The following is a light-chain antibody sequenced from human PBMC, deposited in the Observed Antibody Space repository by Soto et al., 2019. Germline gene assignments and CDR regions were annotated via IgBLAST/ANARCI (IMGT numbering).Light chain of an antibody. V-gene: IGLV1-47*01. J-gene: IGLJ3*02. Sequence: QSVLTPPPSVSGTPGQRVTISCSGSSSNIGSDYVYWFQQLPGTAPKVLIYRNNQRPSGVPDRFSGSKSGTSASLAISGLRSEDEADYYCAAWDDSLSGRVFGGGTKVTVL. CDR3: AAWDDSLSGRV. CDR1: SSNIGSDY. CDR2: RNN.